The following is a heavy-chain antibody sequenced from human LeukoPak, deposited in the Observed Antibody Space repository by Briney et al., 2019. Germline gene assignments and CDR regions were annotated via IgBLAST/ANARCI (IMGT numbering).Heavy chain of an antibody. CDR3: ARARYSSSWYVRGRWFDP. V-gene: IGHV4-34*01. D-gene: IGHD6-13*01. CDR2: INHSGST. Sequence: PSETLSLTCAVYGGSFSGYYWSWIRQPPGKGLEWIGEINHSGSTNYNPSLKSRVTISVDTSKNQFSLKLSSVTAADTAVYYCARARYSSSWYVRGRWFDPWGQGTLVTVSS. CDR1: GGSFSGYY. J-gene: IGHJ5*02.